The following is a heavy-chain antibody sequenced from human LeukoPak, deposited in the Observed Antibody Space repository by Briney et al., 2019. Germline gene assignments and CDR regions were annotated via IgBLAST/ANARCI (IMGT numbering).Heavy chain of an antibody. Sequence: GGSLRLSCAASGFTFSSYAMSWVRQAPGKGLEWVSAISGSGGSTYYADSVKGRFTISRDNSKNTLYLQMNGLRAEDTAVYYCARNSHIAVAGTNWGQGTLVTVSS. V-gene: IGHV3-23*01. CDR1: GFTFSSYA. CDR2: ISGSGGST. CDR3: ARNSHIAVAGTN. J-gene: IGHJ4*02. D-gene: IGHD6-19*01.